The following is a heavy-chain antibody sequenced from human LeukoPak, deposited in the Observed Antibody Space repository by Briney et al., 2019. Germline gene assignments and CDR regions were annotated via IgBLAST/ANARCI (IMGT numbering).Heavy chain of an antibody. J-gene: IGHJ4*02. CDR2: IWHDGSNK. Sequence: GGSLRLSCAASGFTFSSYAMHWVRQAPGKGLEWVTVIWHDGSNKHYADSVKGRFTISRDNSKNTLYLQMDSLRAEDTAVYYCARAFGASSGYSVDYWGQGTLVTVSS. D-gene: IGHD3-22*01. CDR3: ARAFGASSGYSVDY. V-gene: IGHV3-33*01. CDR1: GFTFSSYA.